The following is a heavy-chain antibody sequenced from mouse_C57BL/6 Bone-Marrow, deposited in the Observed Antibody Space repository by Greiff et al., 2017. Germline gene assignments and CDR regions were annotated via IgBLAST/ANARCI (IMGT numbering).Heavy chain of an antibody. CDR2: ISDGGSYT. V-gene: IGHV5-4*03. CDR1: GFTFSSYA. CDR3: ARGRGTTVVAPYYFDY. J-gene: IGHJ2*01. Sequence: EVKLVESGGGLVKPGGSLKLSCAASGFTFSSYAMSWVRQTPEKRLEWVATISDGGSYTYYPDNVKGRFTISRDNAKNNLYLQMSHLKSEDAAMYYCARGRGTTVVAPYYFDYWGQGTTLTVSS. D-gene: IGHD1-1*01.